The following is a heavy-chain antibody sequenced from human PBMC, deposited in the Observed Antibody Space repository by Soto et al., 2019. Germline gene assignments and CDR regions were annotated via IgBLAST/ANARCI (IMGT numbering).Heavy chain of an antibody. D-gene: IGHD6-13*01. V-gene: IGHV1-2*04. Sequence: ASVKVSCKASGYTFTGYYMHWVRQAPGQGLEWMGWINPNSGGTNYAQKIQGWVNMNRDTSISTAYMELSRLRTDETAVYYCARAGQQLVSGTLKIDPRSNWFDPWGQGTLVTVSS. CDR3: ARAGQQLVSGTLKIDPRSNWFDP. CDR2: INPNSGGT. CDR1: GYTFTGYY. J-gene: IGHJ5*02.